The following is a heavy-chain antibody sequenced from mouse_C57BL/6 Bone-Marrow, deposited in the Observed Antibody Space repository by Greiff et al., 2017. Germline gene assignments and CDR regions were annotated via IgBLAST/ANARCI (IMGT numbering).Heavy chain of an antibody. CDR2: ISSGGSYN. V-gene: IGHV5-6*01. CDR1: GFTFSSYG. Sequence: DVQLVESGGDLVKPGGSLKLSCAASGFTFSSYGMSWVRQTPDKRLEWVATISSGGSYNYYPDSVKGRFTISRDNAKNTLYLQMSSLKSEDTAMYYCARPYYAMAYWGQGTSVPVSS. J-gene: IGHJ4*01. CDR3: ARPYYAMAY.